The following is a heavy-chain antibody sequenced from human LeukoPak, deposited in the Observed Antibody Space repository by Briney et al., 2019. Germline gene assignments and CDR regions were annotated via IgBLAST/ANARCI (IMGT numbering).Heavy chain of an antibody. V-gene: IGHV1-69*05. J-gene: IGHJ4*02. CDR1: GGTFSSYA. D-gene: IGHD2-21*02. CDR3: GACGGGCYHWDY. CDR2: IIPIFGTA. Sequence: RASVKVSCXASGGTFSSYAIGWVRQAPGQGLEWMGGIIPIFGTANYAQTFQGRVTITTDESTSTAYMELSSLRSEDTAVYYCGACGGGCYHWDYWGQGTLVTVSS.